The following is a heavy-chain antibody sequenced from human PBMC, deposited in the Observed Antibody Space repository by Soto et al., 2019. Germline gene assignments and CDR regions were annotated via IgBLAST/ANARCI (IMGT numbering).Heavy chain of an antibody. J-gene: IGHJ4*02. D-gene: IGHD3-10*01. V-gene: IGHV3-33*01. Sequence: QVQLVESGGGVVQPGRSLRLSCAASGFTFSSYGMYWVRQAPGKGLEWVAVIWYDGSNKYSANSVRGRFTISRDNSKKTLYLQMSSLRADDSAVYFCARGSKDSYPGSRIFDFWGRGTLVTVSS. CDR3: ARGSKDSYPGSRIFDF. CDR1: GFTFSSYG. CDR2: IWYDGSNK.